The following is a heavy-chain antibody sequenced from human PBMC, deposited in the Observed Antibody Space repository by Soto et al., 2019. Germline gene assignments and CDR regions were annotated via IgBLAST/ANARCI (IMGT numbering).Heavy chain of an antibody. CDR1: GFSFSTYS. CDR2: ISYDGSNK. J-gene: IGHJ4*02. CDR3: AKSFYDKSGYYGLLDY. Sequence: QVQLVESGGGVVQPGRSLRLSCVVSGFSFSTYSMHWVRQAPGKGLEWVVVISYDGSNKYYADFVKGRFTISRDNSKNTLYVQLDSLRAEDTAVYYCAKSFYDKSGYYGLLDYWGQGTLVTVSS. D-gene: IGHD3-22*01. V-gene: IGHV3-30*18.